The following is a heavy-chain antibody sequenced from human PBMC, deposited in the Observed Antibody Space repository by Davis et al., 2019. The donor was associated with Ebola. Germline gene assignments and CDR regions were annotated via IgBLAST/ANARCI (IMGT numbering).Heavy chain of an antibody. J-gene: IGHJ4*02. CDR2: IKREFEGART. CDR1: GITFSNAW. D-gene: IGHD6-25*01. CDR3: TTARRDSSGWIDS. Sequence: GESLKISCVASGITFSNAWMSWVRQAPGKGLEWVGRIKREFEGARTDYAASVKGRYTITRDDSRNTLYLEMNSLRTEDTAVYYCTTARRDSSGWIDSWGQGTLVTVSS. V-gene: IGHV3-15*01.